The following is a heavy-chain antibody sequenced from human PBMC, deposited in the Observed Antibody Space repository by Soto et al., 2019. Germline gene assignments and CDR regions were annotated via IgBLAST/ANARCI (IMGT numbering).Heavy chain of an antibody. J-gene: IGHJ4*02. CDR1: GFTFSSYA. CDR2: ISYDGSNK. V-gene: IGHV3-30-3*01. Sequence: HPGGSLRLSCAASGFTFSSYAMHWVRQAPGKGLEWVAVISYDGSNKYYADSVKGRFTISRDNSKNTLYLQMNSLRAEDTAVYYCASRDFGYFDYWGQGTLVTVSS. D-gene: IGHD2-21*01. CDR3: ASRDFGYFDY.